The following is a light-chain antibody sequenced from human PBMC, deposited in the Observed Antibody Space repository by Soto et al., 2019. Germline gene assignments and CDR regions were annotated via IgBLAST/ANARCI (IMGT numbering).Light chain of an antibody. CDR1: SSDVGGYKY. Sequence: QSALTQPASVSGSPGQSITVSCTGTSSDVGGYKYVSWYQQHPGKAPKLMIYEVTNRPSGVSNRFSGSKSGNTASLTISGLQAEDEADYYCSSFTIRTTVVFGTGTQLTVL. CDR2: EVT. J-gene: IGLJ1*01. CDR3: SSFTIRTTVV. V-gene: IGLV2-14*01.